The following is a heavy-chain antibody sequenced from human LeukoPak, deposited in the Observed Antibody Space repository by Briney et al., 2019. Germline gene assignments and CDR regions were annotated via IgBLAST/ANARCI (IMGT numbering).Heavy chain of an antibody. Sequence: ASVTVSCKASGYTFTGYFMHWVRQAPGQGLEWMGWINHNSGGTNYAQKFQGRVTMARDTSISTAYMELSRLRSDDTAVYYCAREGLEPPYYYYMDVWGKGTTVTVSS. V-gene: IGHV1-2*02. J-gene: IGHJ6*03. D-gene: IGHD1-1*01. CDR1: GYTFTGYF. CDR2: INHNSGGT. CDR3: AREGLEPPYYYYMDV.